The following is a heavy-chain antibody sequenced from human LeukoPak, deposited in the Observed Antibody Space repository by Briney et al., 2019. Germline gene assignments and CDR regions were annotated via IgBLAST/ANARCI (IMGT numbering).Heavy chain of an antibody. V-gene: IGHV1-2*02. CDR2: INPNSGGT. D-gene: IGHD5-18*01. CDR1: GYTFTGYY. CDR3: ARAPPSAMVMVVYDY. Sequence: GASVKVSCKASGYTFTGYYMHWVRQAPGQGLEWMGWINPNSGGTNYAQKFQGRVTMTRDTSISTAYMELRSLRSDDTAVYYCARAPPSAMVMVVYDYWGQGTLVTVSS. J-gene: IGHJ4*02.